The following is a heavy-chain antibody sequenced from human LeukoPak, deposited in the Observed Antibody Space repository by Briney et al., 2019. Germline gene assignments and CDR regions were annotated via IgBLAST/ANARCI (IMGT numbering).Heavy chain of an antibody. V-gene: IGHV3-30-3*01. J-gene: IGHJ4*02. D-gene: IGHD3-22*01. CDR1: GFTFSSYA. CDR3: ANQEGDYYDSSGYSDY. Sequence: GGSLRLSCAASGFTFSSYAMHWVRQAPGKGLEWVAVISYDGSNKYYADSVKGRFTISRDNSKNTLYLQMNSLRAEDTAVYYCANQEGDYYDSSGYSDYWGQGTLVTVSS. CDR2: ISYDGSNK.